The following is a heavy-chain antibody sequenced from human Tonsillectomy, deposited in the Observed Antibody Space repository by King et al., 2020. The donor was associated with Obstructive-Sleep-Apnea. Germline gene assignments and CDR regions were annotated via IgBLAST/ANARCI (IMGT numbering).Heavy chain of an antibody. CDR1: GGSISSYY. V-gene: IGHV4-59*01. D-gene: IGHD5-18*01. CDR2: IYYSGST. J-gene: IGHJ4*02. CDR3: ARDRGYSYGYFDY. Sequence: VQLQESGPGLVKPSETLSLTCTVSGGSISSYYWSWIRQPPGKGLEWIGYIYYSGSTSNNPSLQIRVTISVDTSKNQFSLKLSSVTAADTAVYFCARDRGYSYGYFDYWGQGTLVTVSS.